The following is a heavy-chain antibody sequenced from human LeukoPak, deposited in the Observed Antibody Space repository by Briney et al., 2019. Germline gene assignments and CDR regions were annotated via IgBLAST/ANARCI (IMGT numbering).Heavy chain of an antibody. CDR3: ARVGDYGDYGRLFDY. CDR2: TNPNSGGT. CDR1: GYTFTGYY. V-gene: IGHV1-2*02. D-gene: IGHD4-17*01. Sequence: ASVKVSCKASGYTFTGYYMHWVRQAPGQGLEWMGWTNPNSGGTNYAQKFQGRVTMTRDTSISTAYMELSRLRSDDTAVYYCARVGDYGDYGRLFDYWGQGTLVTVSS. J-gene: IGHJ4*02.